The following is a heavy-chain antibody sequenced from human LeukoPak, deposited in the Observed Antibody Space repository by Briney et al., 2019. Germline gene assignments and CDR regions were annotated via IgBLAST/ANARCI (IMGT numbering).Heavy chain of an antibody. CDR3: ARSLVGERDAFDI. Sequence: GGSLRLSCAASGFIFRSYAMHWVRQAPGKGLEWVAVITYDGSNEYYADSVKGRFTISRDNSKNTLYLRMNSLRAEDTAVYYCARSLVGERDAFDIWGQGTMVTVSS. CDR2: ITYDGSNE. V-gene: IGHV3-30-3*01. D-gene: IGHD1-26*01. J-gene: IGHJ3*02. CDR1: GFIFRSYA.